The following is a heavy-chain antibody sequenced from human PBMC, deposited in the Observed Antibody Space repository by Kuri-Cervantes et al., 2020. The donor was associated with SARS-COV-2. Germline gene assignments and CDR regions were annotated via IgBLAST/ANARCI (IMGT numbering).Heavy chain of an antibody. CDR3: AKDRRGYGDYEALDY. V-gene: IGHV3-30*18. D-gene: IGHD4-17*01. CDR2: ISYDGSNK. J-gene: IGHJ4*02. Sequence: GGSLRLSCAASGFTFSSYAMSWVRQAPGKGLEWVAVISYDGSNKYYADSVKGRFTISRDNSKNTLYLQMNSLRAEDTAVYYCAKDRRGYGDYEALDYWGQGTLVTVSS. CDR1: GFTFSSYA.